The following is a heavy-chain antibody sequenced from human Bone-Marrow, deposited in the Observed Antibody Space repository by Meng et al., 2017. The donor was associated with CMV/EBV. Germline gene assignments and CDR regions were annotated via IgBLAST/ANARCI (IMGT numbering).Heavy chain of an antibody. J-gene: IGHJ5*02. CDR3: ARIKRSSGATTGSGWFDP. CDR2: ISAYNGNT. V-gene: IGHV1-18*04. CDR1: GYTFTSYY. D-gene: IGHD1-14*01. Sequence: ASVKVSCKASGYTFTSYYMHWVRQAPGQGLEWMGWISAYNGNTNYAQKLQGTVTMTTDTSTSTAYMELRSLRSDDTAMYYCARIKRSSGATTGSGWFDPWGQGTLVTVSS.